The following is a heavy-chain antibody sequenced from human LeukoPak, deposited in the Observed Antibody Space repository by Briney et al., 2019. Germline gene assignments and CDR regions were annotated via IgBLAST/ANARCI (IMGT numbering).Heavy chain of an antibody. V-gene: IGHV3-7*01. CDR1: GFTFDDC. CDR2: INPDGSAK. D-gene: IGHD3-3*02. CDR3: ARHFSTYSYGLDV. Sequence: GGSLRLSCAASGFTFDDCMSWVRQAPGKGLEWVANINPDGSAKYYVDSVKGRFTISRDNAENSLYLQMNSLRPEDTAVYYCARHFSTYSYGLDVWGQGTTVTVSS. J-gene: IGHJ6*02.